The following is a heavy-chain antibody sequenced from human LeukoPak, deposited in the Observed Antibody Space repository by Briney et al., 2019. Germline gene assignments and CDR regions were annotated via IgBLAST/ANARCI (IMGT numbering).Heavy chain of an antibody. Sequence: PSETLSLTCTVSGVSFTSFRWSWIRQSPLKGLEWIGNIHTTGRTDYNTSLKSRVTISMDTSTSQSSLLLTSVSAAATAIYFCATSYDAKVAPFDLLGQGTLVTVSS. D-gene: IGHD2-8*01. J-gene: IGHJ4*02. CDR1: GVSFTSFR. CDR2: IHTTGRT. CDR3: ATSYDAKVAPFDL. V-gene: IGHV4-4*09.